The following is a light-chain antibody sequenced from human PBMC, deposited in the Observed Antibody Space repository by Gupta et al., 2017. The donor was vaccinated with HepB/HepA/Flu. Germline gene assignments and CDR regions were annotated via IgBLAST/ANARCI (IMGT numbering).Light chain of an antibody. J-gene: IGKJ1*01. CDR3: QQYYSTPPT. CDR1: QSISSY. CDR2: AAS. V-gene: IGKV1-39*01. Sequence: DIQMTQSPSSLSGSVGDRVTLTCRASQSISSYLNWYQQKPGKAPKLLIYAASSLESGVPSRFSGSGSGTDFTLTISSLQPEDFATYYCQQYYSTPPTFGQGTKVEIK.